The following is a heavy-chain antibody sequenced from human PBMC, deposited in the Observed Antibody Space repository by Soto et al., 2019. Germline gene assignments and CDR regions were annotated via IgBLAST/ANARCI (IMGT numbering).Heavy chain of an antibody. V-gene: IGHV3-30*18. Sequence: GGSLRLSCAASGFTFSSYGMHWVRQAPGKGLEWVAVISYDGSNKYYADSVKGRFTISRDNSKNTLYLQMNSLRAEDTAVYYGAKEFSKLDYWGQGTLVTVSS. CDR2: ISYDGSNK. CDR3: AKEFSKLDY. J-gene: IGHJ4*02. CDR1: GFTFSSYG.